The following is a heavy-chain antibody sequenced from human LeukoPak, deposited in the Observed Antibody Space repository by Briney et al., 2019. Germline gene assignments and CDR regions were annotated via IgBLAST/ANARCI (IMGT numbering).Heavy chain of an antibody. Sequence: SETLSLTCTVSGGSISSHYWSWIRQPPGKGLEWIGHIYYSGSTNYNPSLKSRVTISVDTSKNQFSLKLSSVTAADTAVYYCARVLSGSYHLDYWGQGTLVTVSS. CDR3: ARVLSGSYHLDY. V-gene: IGHV4-59*11. J-gene: IGHJ4*02. D-gene: IGHD1-26*01. CDR2: IYYSGST. CDR1: GGSISSHY.